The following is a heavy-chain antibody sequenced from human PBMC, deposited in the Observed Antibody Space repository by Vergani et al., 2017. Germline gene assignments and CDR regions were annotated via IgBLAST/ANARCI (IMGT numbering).Heavy chain of an antibody. CDR2: ISSSGSTI. CDR3: ATHSSSFSMLY. V-gene: IGHV3-48*04. D-gene: IGHD6-6*01. CDR1: GFTFSSYA. J-gene: IGHJ4*02. Sequence: VQLVESGGGVVQPGRSLRLSCAASGFTFSSYAMHWVRQAPGKGLEWVSYISSSGSTIYYADSVKGRFTISRDNAKNSLYLQMNSLRAEDTAVYYCATHSSSFSMLYWGQGTLVTVSS.